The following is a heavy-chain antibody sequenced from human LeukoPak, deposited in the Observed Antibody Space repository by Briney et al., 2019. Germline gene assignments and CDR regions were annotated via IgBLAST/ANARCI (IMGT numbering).Heavy chain of an antibody. Sequence: GGSLRLSCAASGFTFSSYAMSWVRQAPGKGLEWVSAISGSGGSTYYADSVKGRFTISRDNSKNTLYLQMNSLRAEDTAVYYCAKDGRTYSSSWGFFDYWGQGTLVTVSS. V-gene: IGHV3-23*01. J-gene: IGHJ4*02. D-gene: IGHD6-6*01. CDR2: ISGSGGST. CDR1: GFTFSSYA. CDR3: AKDGRTYSSSWGFFDY.